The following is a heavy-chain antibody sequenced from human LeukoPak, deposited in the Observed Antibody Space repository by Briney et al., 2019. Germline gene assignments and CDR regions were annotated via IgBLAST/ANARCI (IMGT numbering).Heavy chain of an antibody. CDR2: IDPNTGTT. CDR1: GYTFTTYY. J-gene: IGHJ5*02. V-gene: IGHV1-2*02. Sequence: GASVKVSCKASGYTFTTYYMHWVRQAPGQGLEWMGMIDPNTGTTNYAQKFQGRVTITRDTSTGTAYMELSSLISGDTALYYLVSEAFCAGSRCNVQRVASWGGGPLLPVPT. CDR3: VSEAFCAGSRCNVQRVAS. D-gene: IGHD2-15*01.